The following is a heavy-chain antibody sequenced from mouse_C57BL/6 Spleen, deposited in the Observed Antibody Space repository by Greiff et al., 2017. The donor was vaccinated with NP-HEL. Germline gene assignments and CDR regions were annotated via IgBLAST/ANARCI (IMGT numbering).Heavy chain of an antibody. CDR3: AREGITGTFDY. V-gene: IGHV5-9*01. Sequence: EVKLMESGGGLVKPGGSLKLSCAASGFTFSSYTMSWVRQTPEKRLEWVATISGGGGNTYYPDSVKGRFTISRDNAKNTLYLQMSSLRSEDTALYYGAREGITGTFDYWGQGTTLTVSS. CDR1: GFTFSSYT. D-gene: IGHD4-1*01. J-gene: IGHJ2*01. CDR2: ISGGGGNT.